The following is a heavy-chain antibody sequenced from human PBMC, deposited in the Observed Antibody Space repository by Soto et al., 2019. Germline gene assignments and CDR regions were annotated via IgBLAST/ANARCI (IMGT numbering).Heavy chain of an antibody. Sequence: HLGGSLRLSCAASGFTFSGSAMHWVRQASGKGLEWVGRIRSKANSYATAYAVSLKGRFTISRDDSRNTAYLQMNSLKTEDTAVYYCARGVYDLSSGHPKRLDYWGQGTVVTVSS. D-gene: IGHD3-3*01. V-gene: IGHV3-73*01. CDR1: GFTFSGSA. J-gene: IGHJ4*02. CDR3: ARGVYDLSSGHPKRLDY. CDR2: IRSKANSYAT.